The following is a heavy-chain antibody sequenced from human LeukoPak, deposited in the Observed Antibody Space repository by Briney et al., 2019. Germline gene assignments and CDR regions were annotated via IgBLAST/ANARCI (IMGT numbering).Heavy chain of an antibody. J-gene: IGHJ6*03. V-gene: IGHV3-74*01. D-gene: IGHD3-10*01. CDR3: ARDHAAVRGVIGDYYYYYMDV. Sequence: GGSLRLSCAASGFTFSNYWMHWVRQAPGKGLVWVSRINSDGINTSYADSVKGRFTISRDNAKNSLYLQMNSLRAEDTAVYYCARDHAAVRGVIGDYYYYYMDVWGKGTTVTISS. CDR2: INSDGINT. CDR1: GFTFSNYW.